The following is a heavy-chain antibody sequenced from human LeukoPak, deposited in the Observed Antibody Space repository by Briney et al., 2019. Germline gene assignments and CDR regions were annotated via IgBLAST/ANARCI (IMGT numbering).Heavy chain of an antibody. Sequence: SETLSLTCAVYGGSFSGYYWSWIRQPPGKGLEWIGEINHSGSTNYNPSLKSRVTISVDTSKNQFSLKLSSVTAADTAVYYCARGRCSGGSCYFGWFDPWGQGTLVTVSS. D-gene: IGHD2-15*01. CDR1: GGSFSGYY. CDR3: ARGRCSGGSCYFGWFDP. CDR2: INHSGST. J-gene: IGHJ5*02. V-gene: IGHV4-34*01.